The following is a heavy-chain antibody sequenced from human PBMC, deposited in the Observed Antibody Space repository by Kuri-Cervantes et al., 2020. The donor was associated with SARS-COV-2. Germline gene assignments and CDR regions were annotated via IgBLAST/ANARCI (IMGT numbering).Heavy chain of an antibody. V-gene: IGHV3-30-3*01. Sequence: GGSLRLSCAASGFTFSSYAMHWVRQAPGKGLEWVAVISYDGSNKYYADSVKGRFTISRDNSKNTLYLQMNSLRAEDTAVYYCVRDPDDSGYDQTASFDYWGQGTLVTVSS. CDR2: ISYDGSNK. CDR3: VRDPDDSGYDQTASFDY. J-gene: IGHJ4*02. D-gene: IGHD5-12*01. CDR1: GFTFSSYA.